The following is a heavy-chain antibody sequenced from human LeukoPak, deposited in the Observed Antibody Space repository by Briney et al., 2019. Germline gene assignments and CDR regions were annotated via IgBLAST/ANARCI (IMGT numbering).Heavy chain of an antibody. D-gene: IGHD2-15*01. V-gene: IGHV3-7*01. Sequence: GSLRLSCAASGFSFSSKWMSWVRQAPGKGLEWVANINQDGTEKYYVDSLKGRFTISRDNAKNSLYLQMNSLRADDTAVYYCARVARYCSGGTCSWFDPWGQGTLVTVSS. J-gene: IGHJ5*02. CDR1: GFSFSSKW. CDR3: ARVARYCSGGTCSWFDP. CDR2: INQDGTEK.